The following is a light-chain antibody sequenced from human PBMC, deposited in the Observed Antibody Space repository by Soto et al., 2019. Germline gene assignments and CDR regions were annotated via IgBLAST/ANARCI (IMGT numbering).Light chain of an antibody. J-gene: IGLJ3*02. CDR2: DVN. V-gene: IGLV2-11*01. CDR3: RSYAGGGHSVV. Sequence: QSALTQPRSVSGSPGQSVTISCTGTSSDGGGYNYVYWYQPHPGKVPKLMIYDVNKRPSGVPDRFSGSKSCNTASLTIYGLQAEDEADYYCRSYAGGGHSVVFGGGTKVAVL. CDR1: SSDGGGYNY.